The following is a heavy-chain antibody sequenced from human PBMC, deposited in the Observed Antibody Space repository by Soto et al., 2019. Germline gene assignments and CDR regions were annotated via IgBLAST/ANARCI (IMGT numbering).Heavy chain of an antibody. CDR3: ARGRPYGSGHYDMDV. V-gene: IGHV3-48*01. CDR2: ISSSSSTI. Sequence: EVQLVESGGGLVQPGGSLRLSCAASGFSFSTYSFNWVRQAPGRGLEWVSYISSSSSTIYHADSVKGRFTISRDNAETSLYLQMNSLRAEDTAVYYWARGRPYGSGHYDMDVWGQGTTVTVSS. CDR1: GFSFSTYS. D-gene: IGHD3-10*01. J-gene: IGHJ6*02.